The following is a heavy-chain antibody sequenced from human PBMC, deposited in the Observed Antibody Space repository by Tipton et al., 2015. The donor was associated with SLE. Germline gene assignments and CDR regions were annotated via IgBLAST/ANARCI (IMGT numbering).Heavy chain of an antibody. CDR2: IFYTGST. CDR3: ARRHYSGPFDS. CDR1: DGSISSTNYY. J-gene: IGHJ4*02. Sequence: TLSLTCTVSDGSISSTNYYWGWIRQPPGKGLEWIGSIFYTGSTYYNPSLKSRVSFSIDTSKHQFSLKLNSVTAADTAVYYCARRHYSGPFDSWGQATLVTVSS. D-gene: IGHD5-12*01. V-gene: IGHV4-39*07.